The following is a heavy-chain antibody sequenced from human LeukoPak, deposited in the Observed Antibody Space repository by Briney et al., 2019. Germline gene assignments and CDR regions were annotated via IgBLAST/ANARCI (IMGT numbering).Heavy chain of an antibody. CDR1: GGTFSSYA. CDR2: IIPIFGTA. J-gene: IGHJ5*02. D-gene: IGHD2-2*01. V-gene: IGHV1-69*13. Sequence: SVKVSCKASGGTFSSYAISWVRQAPGQGLEWMGGIIPIFGTANYAQKFQGRVTITADESTSTAYMELSSLRSEDTAVYYCAGSDIVVVPATFNWFDPWGQGTLVTASS. CDR3: AGSDIVVVPATFNWFDP.